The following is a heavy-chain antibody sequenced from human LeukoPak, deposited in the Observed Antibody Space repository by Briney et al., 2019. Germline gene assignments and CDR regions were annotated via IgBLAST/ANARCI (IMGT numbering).Heavy chain of an antibody. D-gene: IGHD3-22*01. J-gene: IGHJ4*02. CDR2: IYSGGST. Sequence: GGSLRLSCAASGSTVSGNYMSWVRQAPGKGLEWVSVIYSGGSTYYADSVKGRFTISRDNSKNTLYLQMNSLRAEDTAVYYCARDLYSSGYYYDYWGQGTLVTVSS. CDR3: ARDLYSSGYYYDY. V-gene: IGHV3-53*01. CDR1: GSTVSGNY.